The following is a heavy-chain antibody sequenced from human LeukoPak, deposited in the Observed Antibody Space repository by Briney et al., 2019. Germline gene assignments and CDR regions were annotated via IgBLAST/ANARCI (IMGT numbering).Heavy chain of an antibody. Sequence: GGSLRLSCAASGFTFRSYGMSWVRQAPGKGLEWVSVISGSGGSTYSADSVKGRFTISRDNSKNTLYLQMNSLRAEDTAVYYCAKGRGPFCTGGSCYNDYWGQGTMVTVSS. J-gene: IGHJ3*01. V-gene: IGHV3-23*01. CDR1: GFTFRSYG. CDR2: ISGSGGST. CDR3: AKGRGPFCTGGSCYNDY. D-gene: IGHD2-15*01.